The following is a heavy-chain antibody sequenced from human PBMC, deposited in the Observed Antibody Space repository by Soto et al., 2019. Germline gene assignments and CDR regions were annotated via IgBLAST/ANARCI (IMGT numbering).Heavy chain of an antibody. J-gene: IGHJ5*02. D-gene: IGHD3-10*01. CDR1: GGSFSGYY. CDR3: ARLPRYYYGSGSWRNWFDP. CDR2: INHSGRT. V-gene: IGHV4-34*01. Sequence: SETLSLTCAVYGGSFSGYYWSWIRQPPGKGLEWIGEINHSGRTNYNPSLKSRVTISVDTSKNQFSLKLSSVTAADTAVYYCARLPRYYYGSGSWRNWFDPWGQGTLVTVSS.